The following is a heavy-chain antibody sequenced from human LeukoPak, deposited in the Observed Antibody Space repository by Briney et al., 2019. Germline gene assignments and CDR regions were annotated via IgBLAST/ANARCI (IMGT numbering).Heavy chain of an antibody. CDR1: GFTFSTYA. D-gene: IGHD4-17*01. J-gene: IGHJ4*02. CDR3: TRSDDYGDYLVDY. CDR2: ITSSSGYI. V-gene: IGHV3-21*01. Sequence: GGSLRLSCAASGFTFSTYAMNWVRQAPGKGLEWVSTITSSSGYIYYADSVKGRFTTSRDNAKNSLYLQMTSLRAEDTAVYYCTRSDDYGDYLVDYWGQGTLVTAPS.